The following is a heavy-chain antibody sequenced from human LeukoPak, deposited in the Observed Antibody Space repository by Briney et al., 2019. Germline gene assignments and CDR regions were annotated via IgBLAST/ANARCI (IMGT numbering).Heavy chain of an antibody. J-gene: IGHJ4*02. V-gene: IGHV3-53*01. CDR1: GFTVSSIY. CDR3: AKALGSGSYYDY. D-gene: IGHD1-26*01. CDR2: INSGGSI. Sequence: GGSLSLSCVASGFTVSSIYMSWVRQAPGKGLEWVSVINSGGSIFYADSVKGRFTISRDNSRNTVYLQMNSLRAEDTALYYCAKALGSGSYYDYWGQGTLVTVSS.